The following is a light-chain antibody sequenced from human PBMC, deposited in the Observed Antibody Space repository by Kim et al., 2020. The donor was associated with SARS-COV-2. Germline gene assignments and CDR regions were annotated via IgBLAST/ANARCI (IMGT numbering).Light chain of an antibody. CDR1: QSISSY. V-gene: IGKV1-39*01. Sequence: ASVGDRVTITCRASQSISSYLNWYQQKPGEAPNLLIYAASTLQSGVPSRFSGGGSGTDFTLTISSLQPEDFATYYCQQSYSTPLTFGGGTKVDIK. J-gene: IGKJ4*01. CDR3: QQSYSTPLT. CDR2: AAS.